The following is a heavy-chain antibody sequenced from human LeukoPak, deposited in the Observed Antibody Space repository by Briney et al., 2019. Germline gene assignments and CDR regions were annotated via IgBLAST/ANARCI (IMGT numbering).Heavy chain of an antibody. CDR1: GNSPSELS. V-gene: IGHV1-24*01. J-gene: IGHJ4*02. D-gene: IGHD3-3*01. Sequence: VASVKVSCKVSGNSPSELSIQWVRQAPGKGLECMGGFDPEEAKMVYAQNFQGRVTMTEDTSTQTAYMELSGLTSDDTAVYYCTTRSGDFWSGFVNWGQGTLVTVSS. CDR2: FDPEEAKM. CDR3: TTRSGDFWSGFVN.